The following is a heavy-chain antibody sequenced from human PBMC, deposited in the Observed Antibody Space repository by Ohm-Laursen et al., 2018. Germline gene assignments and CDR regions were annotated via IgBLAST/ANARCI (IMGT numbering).Heavy chain of an antibody. V-gene: IGHV4-59*01. CDR3: STYDSSGYLAS. Sequence: TLSLTCTVSGGSISNYYWSWIRQPPGKGLEWIGYMFYSGTTSYNPSLRSRVTISVDTSKNQLSLRLSSVTAADTAVYYCSTYDSSGYLASWGQGTLVTVSS. J-gene: IGHJ4*02. CDR1: GGSISNYY. CDR2: MFYSGTT. D-gene: IGHD3-22*01.